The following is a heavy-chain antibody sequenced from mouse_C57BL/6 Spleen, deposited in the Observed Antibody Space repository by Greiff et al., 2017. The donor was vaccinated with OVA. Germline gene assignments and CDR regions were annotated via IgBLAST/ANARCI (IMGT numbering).Heavy chain of an antibody. D-gene: IGHD2-4*01. J-gene: IGHJ4*01. CDR3: ARFYDYGY. CDR1: GYSFTGYY. Sequence: EVKLKESGPELVKPGASVKISCKASGYSFTGYYMNWVKQSPEKSLEWIGEINPSTGGTTYNQKFKAKATLTVDKSSSTAYMQLKSLTSEDSAVYYCARFYDYGYWGQGTSVTVSS. V-gene: IGHV1-42*01. CDR2: INPSTGGT.